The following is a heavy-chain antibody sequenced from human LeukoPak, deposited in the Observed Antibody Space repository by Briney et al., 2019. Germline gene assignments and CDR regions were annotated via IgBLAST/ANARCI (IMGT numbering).Heavy chain of an antibody. J-gene: IGHJ4*02. Sequence: GGSLRLSCAASGFTFSSYAMSWVRQAPGKGLEWVSAISGSGGSTYYADSVKGRFTISRDNSKNTLYLQMNSPRAEDTAVYYCAKDVVVVVAATRYDYWGQGTLVTVSS. CDR3: AKDVVVVVAATRYDY. V-gene: IGHV3-23*01. CDR2: ISGSGGST. D-gene: IGHD2-15*01. CDR1: GFTFSSYA.